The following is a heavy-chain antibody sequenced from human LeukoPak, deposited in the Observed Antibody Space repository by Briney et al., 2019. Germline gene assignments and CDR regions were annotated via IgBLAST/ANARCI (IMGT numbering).Heavy chain of an antibody. V-gene: IGHV3-15*01. CDR2: IKSQTDGGTT. CDR1: GFTFSNAW. Sequence: GGSLRLSCAASGFTFSNAWMSWVRQAPGKGLEWVGRIKSQTDGGTTEYATPVKGRFTISRDDPKNTVSLQMNSLKPEDTGVYYCTTYPAFDSWGQGTLVTVSS. D-gene: IGHD2-2*01. J-gene: IGHJ4*02. CDR3: TTYPAFDS.